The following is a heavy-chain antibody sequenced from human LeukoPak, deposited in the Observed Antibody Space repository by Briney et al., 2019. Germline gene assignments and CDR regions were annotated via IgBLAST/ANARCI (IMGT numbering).Heavy chain of an antibody. CDR3: ARRYYDLWSAPPRPQTYYYYYYMDV. J-gene: IGHJ6*03. V-gene: IGHV1-69*13. CDR1: VGTVSRYA. CDR2: IIPILGTA. Sequence: SVKVSCKASVGTVSRYAISWVRQAPGQGRERMGGIIPILGTANYPQKFQGRVTITADESPTTAYMELSRLTSEDTAVYYCARRYYDLWSAPPRPQTYYYYYYMDVWGKGTPVTVSS. D-gene: IGHD3-3*01.